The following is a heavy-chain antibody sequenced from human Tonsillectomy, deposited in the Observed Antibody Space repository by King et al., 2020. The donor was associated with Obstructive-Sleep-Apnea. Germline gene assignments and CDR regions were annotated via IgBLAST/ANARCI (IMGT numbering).Heavy chain of an antibody. D-gene: IGHD3-22*01. CDR2: VYYSGST. Sequence: LQLQESGPRLVKPSETLSLTCTVSGGSISSSSYYWGWIRQPPGKGLVWIGNVYYSGSTYYNPSLKSRVTMSVGTSMNQFSLKLSSVTAADTAVYFCARVCLGGVDYFDSSGYYGCCFGMDVWGQGTTVAVSS. V-gene: IGHV4-39*07. J-gene: IGHJ6*02. CDR3: ARVCLGGVDYFDSSGYYGCCFGMDV. CDR1: GGSISSSSYY.